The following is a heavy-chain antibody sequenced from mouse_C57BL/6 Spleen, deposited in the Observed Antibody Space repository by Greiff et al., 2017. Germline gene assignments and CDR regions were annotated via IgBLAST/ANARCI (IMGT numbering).Heavy chain of an antibody. Sequence: QVQLQQPGAELVKPGASVKLSCKASGYTFTSYWMQWVKQRPGQGLEWIGEIDPSDSYTNYNQKFKGKATLTVDTTSSTAYMQLSSLTSEDSAVYYCARRDYGNFSMDYWGQGTSVTVSS. J-gene: IGHJ4*01. D-gene: IGHD2-1*01. CDR2: IDPSDSYT. CDR3: ARRDYGNFSMDY. V-gene: IGHV1-50*01. CDR1: GYTFTSYW.